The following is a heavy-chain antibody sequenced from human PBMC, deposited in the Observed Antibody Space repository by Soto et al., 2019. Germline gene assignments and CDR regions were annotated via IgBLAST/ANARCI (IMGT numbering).Heavy chain of an antibody. CDR2: IGTAGDT. J-gene: IGHJ5*02. CDR3: ARDKGGSGSSRFDP. CDR1: GFTFSSYD. V-gene: IGHV3-13*01. D-gene: IGHD3-10*01. Sequence: GGSLRLSCAASGFTFSSYDMHWVRQATGKGLEWVSAIGTAGDTYYPGSVKGRFTISRENAKNSLYLQMNSLRAEDTAVYYCARDKGGSGSSRFDPWGQGTLVTVSS.